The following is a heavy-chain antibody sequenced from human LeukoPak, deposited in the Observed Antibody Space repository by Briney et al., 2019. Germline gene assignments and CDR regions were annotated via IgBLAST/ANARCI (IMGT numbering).Heavy chain of an antibody. V-gene: IGHV4-39*07. Sequence: SETLSLICTVSGGSISSSSFYWGWIRQSRGKGLEWIGSIYYSGNTYYNPSLKSRVTVSVDRSKNQFSLKLSSVTAADTAVYYCARAVGRDAFDIWGQGTMVTVSS. J-gene: IGHJ3*02. D-gene: IGHD1-26*01. CDR2: IYYSGNT. CDR1: GGSISSSSFY. CDR3: ARAVGRDAFDI.